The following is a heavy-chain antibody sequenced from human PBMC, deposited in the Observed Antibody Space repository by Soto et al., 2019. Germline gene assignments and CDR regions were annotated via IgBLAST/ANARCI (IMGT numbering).Heavy chain of an antibody. CDR3: ARDPSRGGGAPYAFDI. J-gene: IGHJ3*02. CDR1: GGTFSSYA. V-gene: IGHV1-69*01. CDR2: IIPIFGTA. D-gene: IGHD2-15*01. Sequence: QVQLVQSGAEVKKPGSSVKVSCKASGGTFSSYAISWVRQAPGQGLEWMGGIIPIFGTANYAQKFQGRVPITADESTSTAYMELSSLRSEDTAVYDCARDPSRGGGAPYAFDIWGQGTIGTVSS.